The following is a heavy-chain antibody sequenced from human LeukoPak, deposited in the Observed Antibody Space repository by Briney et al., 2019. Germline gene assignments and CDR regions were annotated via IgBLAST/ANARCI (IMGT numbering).Heavy chain of an antibody. Sequence: GGSLRLSCAASGFTFSSYGMHWVRQATGKGLEWVAVISYDGSNKYYADSVKGRFTISRDNSKNTLYLQMSSLRVEDTAIYYCAKERYCSGGNCYPDDNWGQGTLVTVSS. CDR1: GFTFSSYG. V-gene: IGHV3-30*18. CDR2: ISYDGSNK. J-gene: IGHJ4*02. CDR3: AKERYCSGGNCYPDDN. D-gene: IGHD2-15*01.